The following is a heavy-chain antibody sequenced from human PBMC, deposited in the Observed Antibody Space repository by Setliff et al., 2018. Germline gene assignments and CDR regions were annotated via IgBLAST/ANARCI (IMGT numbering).Heavy chain of an antibody. CDR3: ARLESLGDLSLYGLWFDP. D-gene: IGHD3-16*02. CDR2: IFHSGST. CDR1: GSSITSSNW. V-gene: IGHV4-4*02. J-gene: IGHJ5*02. Sequence: KTSETLSLTCGVSGSSITSSNWWSWVRQAPGKGLEWVGQIFHSGSTHFNPSLKSRLTMSVDQSKNQFSLGLRSVTAADTAVYYCARLESLGDLSLYGLWFDPWGQGTLVTVSS.